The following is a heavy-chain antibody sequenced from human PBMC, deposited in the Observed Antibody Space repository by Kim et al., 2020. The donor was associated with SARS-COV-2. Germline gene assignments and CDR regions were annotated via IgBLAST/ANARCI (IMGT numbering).Heavy chain of an antibody. CDR3: ARAPEFKAAASTGWFDP. D-gene: IGHD6-13*01. Sequence: SETLSLTCTVSGDSIGSGGYYWTWIRQHPGKGLEWIGYIYYSGSTYYNPSLKSRVTISIDTSKNQFSLKLSSVTAADTAVYYCARAPEFKAAASTGWFDPWGQGTLVTVSS. V-gene: IGHV4-31*03. CDR2: IYYSGST. J-gene: IGHJ5*02. CDR1: GDSIGSGGYY.